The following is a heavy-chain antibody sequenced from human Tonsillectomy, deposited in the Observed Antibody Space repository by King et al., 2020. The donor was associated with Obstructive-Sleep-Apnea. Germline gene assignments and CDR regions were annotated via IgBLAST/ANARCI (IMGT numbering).Heavy chain of an antibody. CDR2: IYYSGST. D-gene: IGHD2-21*01. Sequence: PLQESGPGLVKPSETLSLTCTVSGGSISSYYWNWIRQPPGKGLEWIGYIYYSGSTNYNPSLKSRVTISVDTSKNQFSLKLSSVTAADTAVYYCARDLWGNDYLDSWGQGTLVTVSS. CDR3: ARDLWGNDYLDS. CDR1: GGSISSYY. J-gene: IGHJ4*02. V-gene: IGHV4-59*01.